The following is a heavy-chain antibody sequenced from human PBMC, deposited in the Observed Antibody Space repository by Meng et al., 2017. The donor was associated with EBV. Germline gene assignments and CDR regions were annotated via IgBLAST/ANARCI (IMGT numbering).Heavy chain of an antibody. V-gene: IGHV1-69*01. D-gene: IGHD3-10*01. J-gene: IGHJ4*02. Sequence: QGQVVKSAAGVKKPGSSVKVSCKTSGGPFRYYAISWVRQAPGQGLEWLGGFLPRLGAPNYAQKFHGRVKITADESTSTHYMDLSSLRSEDTAIYYCASESGRGYTPDYWGQGTLVTVSS. CDR2: FLPRLGAP. CDR1: GGPFRYYA. CDR3: ASESGRGYTPDY.